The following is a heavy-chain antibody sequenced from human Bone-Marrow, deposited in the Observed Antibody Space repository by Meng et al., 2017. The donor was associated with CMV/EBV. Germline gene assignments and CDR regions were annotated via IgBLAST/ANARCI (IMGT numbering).Heavy chain of an antibody. Sequence: GGSLRLSCAASGFTFSSYWMSWVRQAPGKGLEWVANIKQDGSEKYYVDSVKGRFTISRDNAKNSLYLQMNSLRAEDTAVYYCARGSFTIFGVVTQYGMDVWGQGTTVTVPS. CDR2: IKQDGSEK. V-gene: IGHV3-7*01. D-gene: IGHD3-3*01. J-gene: IGHJ6*02. CDR1: GFTFSSYW. CDR3: ARGSFTIFGVVTQYGMDV.